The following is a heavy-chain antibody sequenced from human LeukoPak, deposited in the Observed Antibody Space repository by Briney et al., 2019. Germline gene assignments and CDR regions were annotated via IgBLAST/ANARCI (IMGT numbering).Heavy chain of an antibody. J-gene: IGHJ4*02. V-gene: IGHV4-4*07. CDR2: IYTSGST. D-gene: IGHD3-9*01. CDR1: GGSISSYY. CDR3: ARGPPYYDILTGYLRSGYFDY. Sequence: SETLSLTCTVSGGSISSYYWSWIRQPAGKGLEWIGRIYTSGSTNYNPSLKSRVTMSVDTSKNQFSLKLSSVTAADTAVYYCARGPPYYDILTGYLRSGYFDYWGQGTLVTVSS.